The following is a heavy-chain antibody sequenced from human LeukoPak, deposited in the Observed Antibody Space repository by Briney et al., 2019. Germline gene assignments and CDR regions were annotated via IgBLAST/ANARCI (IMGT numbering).Heavy chain of an antibody. Sequence: ASENLSLTCTVPGGSISSGSYYWSWIRQPAGKGLEWIGRIYTSGSTNYNPSLKSRATISVDTSKNQFSLKLSSVTAADTAVYYCARDQGQGYYYYYMDVWGKGTTVTVSS. CDR2: IYTSGST. CDR1: GGSISSGSYY. J-gene: IGHJ6*03. CDR3: ARDQGQGYYYYYMDV. V-gene: IGHV4-61*02.